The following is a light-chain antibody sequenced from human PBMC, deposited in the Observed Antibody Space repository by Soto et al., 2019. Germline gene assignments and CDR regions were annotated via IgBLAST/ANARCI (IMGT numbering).Light chain of an antibody. J-gene: IGLJ2*01. CDR1: SSDVGGYNY. V-gene: IGLV2-8*01. CDR2: EVS. Sequence: QSALTQPPSASGSPGQSVTISCTGTSSDVGGYNYVSWYQQHPGKAPKLMIYEVSKRPSGVPDRFSGSKSGNTASLTVSGLQAEDGADYYCSSYAGSTNLTVVFGGGTKLPVL. CDR3: SSYAGSTNLTVV.